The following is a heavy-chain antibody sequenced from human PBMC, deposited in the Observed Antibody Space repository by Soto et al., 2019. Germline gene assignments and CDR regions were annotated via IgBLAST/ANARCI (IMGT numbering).Heavy chain of an antibody. CDR2: ISWNSYNI. CDR3: AKDVIAVAGTTNYFDY. Sequence: QPGGSLRLSCAASGFTFSTYAMHWVRQAPGKGLEWVSGISWNSYNIDYADSVKGRFTISRDNAKNSLYLQMNSLRAEDTALYYCAKDVIAVAGTTNYFDYWGQGTLVTVSS. CDR1: GFTFSTYA. J-gene: IGHJ4*02. V-gene: IGHV3-9*01. D-gene: IGHD6-19*01.